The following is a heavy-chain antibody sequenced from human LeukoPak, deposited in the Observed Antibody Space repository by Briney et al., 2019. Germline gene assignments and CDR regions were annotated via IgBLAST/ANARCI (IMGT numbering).Heavy chain of an antibody. CDR1: GYTFTSYA. Sequence: EASVKVPCKASGYTFTSYAMHWVRQAPGQRLEWMGWINAGNGNTKYSQKFQGRVTITRDTSASTAYMELSSLRSEDTAVYYCARDSVVTGNDYWGQGTLVTVSS. CDR2: INAGNGNT. V-gene: IGHV1-3*01. D-gene: IGHD2-21*02. CDR3: ARDSVVTGNDY. J-gene: IGHJ4*02.